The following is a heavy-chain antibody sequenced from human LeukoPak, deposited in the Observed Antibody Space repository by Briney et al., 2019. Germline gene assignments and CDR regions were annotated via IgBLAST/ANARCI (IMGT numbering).Heavy chain of an antibody. CDR1: GSTFDDYA. CDR3: ARVQEYYDILTGYYDDYYYGMDV. J-gene: IGHJ6*02. Sequence: ALSLSCAASGSTFDDYAMHWVRQAPGKGLEWVSGIVWNSGGIVYADSVKGRFTISRDNAKNSLFLQMNSLRAEDTAVYYCARVQEYYDILTGYYDDYYYGMDVWGQGTTVTVSS. V-gene: IGHV3-9*01. D-gene: IGHD3-9*01. CDR2: IVWNSGGI.